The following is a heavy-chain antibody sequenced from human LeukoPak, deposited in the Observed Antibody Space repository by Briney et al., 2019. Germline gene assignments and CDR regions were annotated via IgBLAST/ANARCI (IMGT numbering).Heavy chain of an antibody. CDR2: ISGSGGST. CDR3: AKAPPGYSSGWYDYYGMDV. J-gene: IGHJ6*02. Sequence: GGSLRLSCAASGFAFSSYAMSWVRQAPGKGLEWVSAISGSGGSTYYADSVKGRFTISSDNSKNTLYLQMNSLSAEDTAVYYCAKAPPGYSSGWYDYYGMDVWGQGTTVTVSS. V-gene: IGHV3-23*01. CDR1: GFAFSSYA. D-gene: IGHD6-19*01.